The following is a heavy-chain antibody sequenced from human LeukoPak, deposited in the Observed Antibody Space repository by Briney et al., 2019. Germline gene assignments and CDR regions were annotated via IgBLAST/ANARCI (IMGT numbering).Heavy chain of an antibody. Sequence: GGSLRLSCAAPGFTFTSYVMNWVRQPPGKGLEWISYIGTRGTTMYYADSVKGRFTISRDNAKNSLYLQMNSLRDEDTAIYYCARGRGSSWGQGTLVTVS. J-gene: IGHJ5*02. D-gene: IGHD2-15*01. V-gene: IGHV3-48*02. CDR3: ARGRGSS. CDR2: IGTRGTTM. CDR1: GFTFTSYV.